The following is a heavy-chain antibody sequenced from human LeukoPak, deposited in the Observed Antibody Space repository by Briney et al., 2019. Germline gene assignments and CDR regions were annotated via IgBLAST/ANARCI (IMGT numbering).Heavy chain of an antibody. J-gene: IGHJ4*02. D-gene: IGHD6-13*01. CDR3: ARDLLAAAGSDLGY. CDR1: GGSISSGGYS. CDR2: IYHSGST. V-gene: IGHV4-30-2*01. Sequence: PSETLSLTCAVSGGSISSGGYSWSWIRQPPGKGLEWIGYIYHSGSTYYNPSLKSRVTISVDRSKNQFSLKLSSVTAADTAVYYCARDLLAAAGSDLGYWGQGTLVTVSS.